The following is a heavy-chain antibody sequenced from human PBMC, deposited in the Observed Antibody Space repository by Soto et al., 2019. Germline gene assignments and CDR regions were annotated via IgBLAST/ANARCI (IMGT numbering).Heavy chain of an antibody. D-gene: IGHD6-13*01. CDR3: ARVSSSWYRPVNDY. J-gene: IGHJ4*02. CDR1: GVTISTYY. CDR2: NYHSGTT. Sequence: SETLSLTCAVSGVTISTYYWSWIRQPPGKGLEWIGYNYHSGTTNYNPSLKSRVTISRDNAKNTLYLQMNSLRAEDTAVYYCARVSSSWYRPVNDYWGQGTLVTVSS. V-gene: IGHV4-59*12.